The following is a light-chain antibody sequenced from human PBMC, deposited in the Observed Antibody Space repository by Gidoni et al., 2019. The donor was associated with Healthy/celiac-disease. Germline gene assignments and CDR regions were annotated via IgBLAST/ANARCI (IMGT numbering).Light chain of an antibody. CDR2: AAS. Sequence: DIQMTQSPSSLSASVGDRVTITCRASQGISNYLAWYQQKPGKVPKLLIYAASTLQSGVPSRFSGSGSGTDFTLTISSLQPEDVATYYCQKYNSAPAFTFXPXTKVDIK. CDR3: QKYNSAPAFT. V-gene: IGKV1-27*01. CDR1: QGISNY. J-gene: IGKJ3*01.